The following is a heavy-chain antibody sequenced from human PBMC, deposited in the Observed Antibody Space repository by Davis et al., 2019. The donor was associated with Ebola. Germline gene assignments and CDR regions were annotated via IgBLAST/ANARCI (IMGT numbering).Heavy chain of an antibody. J-gene: IGHJ5*02. D-gene: IGHD3-10*01. CDR1: GYTFTRYG. CDR3: ARADTMVLPSGWFDP. V-gene: IGHV1-18*01. Sequence: AASVKVSCKASGYTFTRYGISWVRQAPGQGLEWMGWISAYNGNTNYAQNLQGRVTMTTDTSTSTAYMEVRSLRYDDTAVYYCARADTMVLPSGWFDPWGQGTLVTVSS. CDR2: ISAYNGNT.